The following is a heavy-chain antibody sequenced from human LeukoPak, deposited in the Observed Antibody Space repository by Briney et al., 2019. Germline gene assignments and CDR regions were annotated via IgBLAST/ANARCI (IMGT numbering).Heavy chain of an antibody. CDR3: ARSYYYDSSGYTDDY. V-gene: IGHV4-59*01. J-gene: IGHJ4*02. CDR1: GGSISSYY. D-gene: IGHD3-22*01. Sequence: SETLSLTCTVSGGSISSYYWSWIRQPPGKGLEWIGYIYYSGSTNYNPSLKSRVTISVNTSKNQFSLKLSSVTAADTAVYYCARSYYYDSSGYTDDYWGQGTLVTVSS. CDR2: IYYSGST.